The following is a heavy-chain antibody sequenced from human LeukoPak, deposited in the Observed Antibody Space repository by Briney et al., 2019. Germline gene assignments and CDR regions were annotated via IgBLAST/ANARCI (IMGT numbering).Heavy chain of an antibody. Sequence: GGSLRLSCAVSGITLSNYGMSWVRQAPGKGLEWVAGISGSGGSTNYADSVKGRFTISRDNPKNTLYLQMNSLRAEDTAVYSCAKRGVVIRVILVGFHKEAYYFDSWGQGALVTVSS. J-gene: IGHJ4*02. CDR1: GITLSNYG. D-gene: IGHD3-22*01. CDR3: AKRGVVIRVILVGFHKEAYYFDS. CDR2: ISGSGGST. V-gene: IGHV3-23*01.